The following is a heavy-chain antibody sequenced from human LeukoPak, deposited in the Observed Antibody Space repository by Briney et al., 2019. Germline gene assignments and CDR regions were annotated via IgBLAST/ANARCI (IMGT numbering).Heavy chain of an antibody. Sequence: HSQTISLTCAISGDSVSSNSAAWNRIRQSPSRGLEWLGRTYYRSKWYNDYAVSVKSLITINPDTSKNQFSLQLNSVTPEDKAVYYGAREGDSSSMDYWGQGTLVTVSS. D-gene: IGHD6-6*01. V-gene: IGHV6-1*01. CDR3: AREGDSSSMDY. CDR2: TYYRSKWYN. J-gene: IGHJ4*02. CDR1: GDSVSSNSAA.